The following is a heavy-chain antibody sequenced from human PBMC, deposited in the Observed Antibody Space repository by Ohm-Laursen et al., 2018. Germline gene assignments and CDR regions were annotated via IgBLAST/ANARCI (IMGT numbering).Heavy chain of an antibody. J-gene: IGHJ4*02. Sequence: TQTLTLTCTFSGFSLSTSGVGVGWIRRPPGKALEWLALIYWNDDNRYSPSLKSRLTITKDTSKNQVVLTMTNMDPVDTATYYCARMSGSYYNLDFWGQGTLVTVSS. CDR3: ARMSGSYYNLDF. D-gene: IGHD1-26*01. CDR1: GFSLSTSGVG. V-gene: IGHV2-5*01. CDR2: IYWNDDN.